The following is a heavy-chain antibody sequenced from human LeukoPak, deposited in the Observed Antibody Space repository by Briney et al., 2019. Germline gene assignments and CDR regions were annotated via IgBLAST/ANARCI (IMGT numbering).Heavy chain of an antibody. J-gene: IGHJ5*02. V-gene: IGHV4-39*01. Sequence: PSETLSLTCTVSGDSISDRYYYWAWLRQPPGKGLEWIGSIYFSGETYYNPSLRSRVTISVDTSKNQFSLTLTSVTVADTSVYYCARRGSLLWFDPWGQGTLVTVSS. CDR2: IYFSGET. D-gene: IGHD3-10*01. CDR3: ARRGSLLWFDP. CDR1: GDSISDRYYY.